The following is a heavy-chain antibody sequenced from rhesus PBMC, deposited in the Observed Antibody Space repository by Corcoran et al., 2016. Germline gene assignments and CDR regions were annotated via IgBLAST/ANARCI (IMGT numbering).Heavy chain of an antibody. CDR1: GFPFRSFA. J-gene: IGHJ5-1*01. CDR2: ISSDGSNK. CDR3: TRFDV. V-gene: IGHV3-54*02. Sequence: EVQLVESGGGLVQPGGSLRLSCAGSGFPFRSFALLWVRQAPGKGLEWVAVISSDGSNKYFADSVKDRFTISRDNSNNILYLQMNNLKLEDTAVYYCTRFDVWGPGVRVTVSS.